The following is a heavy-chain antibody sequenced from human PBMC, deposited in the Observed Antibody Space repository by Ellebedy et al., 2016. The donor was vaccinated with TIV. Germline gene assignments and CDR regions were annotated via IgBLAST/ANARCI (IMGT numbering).Heavy chain of an antibody. D-gene: IGHD4/OR15-4a*01. V-gene: IGHV4-59*02. CDR3: AGSDYGDPPEWFDP. J-gene: IGHJ5*02. CDR1: GGTVSTYK. CDR2: ISDGGNK. Sequence: SETLFLTXSVSGGTVSTYKWNWIRHYPGKALEWIGYISDGGNKIYNPSLKTRVTMSVDAARNQVSLSLRSVTAADTAVYYCAGSDYGDPPEWFDPWGPGTRVTVSA.